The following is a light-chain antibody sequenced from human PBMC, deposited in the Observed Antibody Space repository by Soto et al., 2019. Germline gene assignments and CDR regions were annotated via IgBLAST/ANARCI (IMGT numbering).Light chain of an antibody. V-gene: IGLV2-11*01. CDR1: SSDVGAYNY. CDR2: DVT. CDR3: CSYAGSSSVL. J-gene: IGLJ1*01. Sequence: QSALTQPRSVSGSPGQSVTISCTGTSSDVGAYNYVSWYQQLPGKAPKVIIYDVTKRPSGVPDRFSGSKSGNTASLTISGLQAEDEADYYCCSYAGSSSVLFGTGTKLTVL.